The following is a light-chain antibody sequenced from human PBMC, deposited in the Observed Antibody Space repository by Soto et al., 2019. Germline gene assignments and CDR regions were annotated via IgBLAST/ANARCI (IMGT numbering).Light chain of an antibody. CDR3: QQTYRTPLT. Sequence: DVLGTQSPSSLSAPVGDRVTITCRASQIIVTYLSWYQQRPGKAPTLLIYGASTLQRGVPSRFSGRGSATDFTLTINSLQPEDSGNYYCQQTYRTPLTFGRGTRLEIK. CDR2: GAS. V-gene: IGKV1-39*01. CDR1: QIIVTY. J-gene: IGKJ5*01.